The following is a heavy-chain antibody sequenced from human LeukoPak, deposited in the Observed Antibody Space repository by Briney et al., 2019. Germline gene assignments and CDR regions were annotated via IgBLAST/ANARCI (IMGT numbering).Heavy chain of an antibody. D-gene: IGHD2/OR15-2a*01. V-gene: IGHV1-2*02. CDR3: AREGNLHRYAFDI. CDR1: GYTFTGYY. Sequence: ASVTVSCKASGYTFTGYYMHWVRQAPGQGLEWMGWINPNSGGTNYAQKFQGRVTMTRDTSISTAYMELSSLRSEDTAVYYCAREGNLHRYAFDIWGQGTMVTVSS. CDR2: INPNSGGT. J-gene: IGHJ3*02.